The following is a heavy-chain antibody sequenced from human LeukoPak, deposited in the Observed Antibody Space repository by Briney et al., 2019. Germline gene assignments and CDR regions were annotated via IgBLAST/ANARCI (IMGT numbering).Heavy chain of an antibody. D-gene: IGHD5-18*01. CDR3: AASHTGLFDY. J-gene: IGHJ4*02. CDR1: DGTISSGNDY. CDR2: FYTSGSG. V-gene: IGHV4-61*02. Sequence: SQTLSLTCNVSDGTISSGNDYWDWIRQPAGKGLEWIGRFYTSGSGNYNPSLKSRVTMSMDASKNQFSLKLSSVTAADTAVYYCAASHTGLFDYWGQGTLVTVSS.